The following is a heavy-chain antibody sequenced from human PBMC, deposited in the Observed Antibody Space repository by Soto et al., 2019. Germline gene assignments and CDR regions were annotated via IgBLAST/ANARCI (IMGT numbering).Heavy chain of an antibody. D-gene: IGHD4-17*01. J-gene: IGHJ6*03. CDR2: ISWNSGSI. CDR3: AKDGTTVTTGGDGYYCYHMDV. CDR1: GFTFDDYT. Sequence: PGGSLRLSCAASGFTFDDYTMHWVRQAPGKGLEWVSGISWNSGSIGYADSVKGRFTISRDNAKNSLYLQMNSLRAEDTALYYCAKDGTTVTTGGDGYYCYHMDVWGRGTTVTVSS. V-gene: IGHV3-9*01.